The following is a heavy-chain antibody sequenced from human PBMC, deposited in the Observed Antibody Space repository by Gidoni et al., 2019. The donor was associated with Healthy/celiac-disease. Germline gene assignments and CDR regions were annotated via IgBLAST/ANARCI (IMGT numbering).Heavy chain of an antibody. CDR3: AKGSSGRTGIDFDY. J-gene: IGHJ4*02. V-gene: IGHV3-9*01. CDR1: GFTFDDYA. D-gene: IGHD3-10*01. Sequence: EVQLVESGGGLVQPGRSLRLSCAASGFTFDDYAMHWVRQAPGKGLEWVSGISWNSGSIGYADSVKGRFTISRDNAKNSLYLQMNSLRAEDTALYYCAKGSSGRTGIDFDYWGQGTLVTVSS. CDR2: ISWNSGSI.